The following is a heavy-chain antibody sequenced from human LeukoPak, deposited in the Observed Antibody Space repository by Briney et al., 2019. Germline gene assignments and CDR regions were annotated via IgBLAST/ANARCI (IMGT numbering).Heavy chain of an antibody. CDR2: IYYSGST. Sequence: SQTLSLTCTVAVGSICSSDYYWSWIRQPPRNCLEWIGFIYYSGSTHYSPSLKSQVTISVDASKNNFSLKLSSVTGPDTAVYYCARWTLGFGEYYFDYWGQGTLVTVSS. V-gene: IGHV4-30-4*01. CDR1: VGSICSSDYY. J-gene: IGHJ4*02. CDR3: ARWTLGFGEYYFDY. D-gene: IGHD3-10*01.